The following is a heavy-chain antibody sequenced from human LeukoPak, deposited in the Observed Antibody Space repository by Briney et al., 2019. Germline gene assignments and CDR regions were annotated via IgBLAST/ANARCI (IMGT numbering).Heavy chain of an antibody. V-gene: IGHV4-39*01. Sequence: SETLSLTCTVSGVSISSSSDYWGRIRQPPGKGLEWIGSIYYSGSTYYNPSLKSRVTISVDTSKNQFSLKLSSVTAADTAVYYCARHVYSSSWYYYFDYWGQGSLVTVSS. CDR2: IYYSGST. D-gene: IGHD6-13*01. CDR3: ARHVYSSSWYYYFDY. CDR1: GVSISSSSDY. J-gene: IGHJ4*02.